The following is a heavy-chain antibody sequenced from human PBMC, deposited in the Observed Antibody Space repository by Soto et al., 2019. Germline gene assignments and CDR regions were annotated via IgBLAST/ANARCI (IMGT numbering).Heavy chain of an antibody. V-gene: IGHV4-34*01. CDR2: INHSGST. D-gene: IGHD3-10*01. CDR3: ARGLYYGSGSYYNWFDP. J-gene: IGHJ5*02. CDR1: GGSFSGYY. Sequence: QVQLQQWGAGLLKPSETLSLTCAVYGGSFSGYYWSWIRQPPGKGLEWIGEINHSGSTNSNPSLNGRVTVSVDTSKNQCSMKLRSVIAADTAVYYCARGLYYGSGSYYNWFDPWGQGTLVTVSS.